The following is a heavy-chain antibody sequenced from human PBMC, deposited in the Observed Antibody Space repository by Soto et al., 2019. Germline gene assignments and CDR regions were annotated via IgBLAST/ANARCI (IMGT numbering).Heavy chain of an antibody. V-gene: IGHV3-23*01. Sequence: AGSLRPSSVALVFSSGSFTMGCVRKSQGKGLEWVSDIIDSGGSTYYADSVKGRFTISRDNSKSTLYLQMNSLRAEDTALYYCAKGRSYYYYYGVDVWGQGTTVTVSS. CDR1: VFSSGSFT. J-gene: IGHJ6*02. CDR3: AKGRSYYYYYGVDV. CDR2: IIDSGGST.